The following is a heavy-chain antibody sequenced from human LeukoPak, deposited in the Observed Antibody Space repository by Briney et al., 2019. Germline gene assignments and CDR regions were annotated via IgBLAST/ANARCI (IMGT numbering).Heavy chain of an antibody. CDR3: ASAFGYYYSMDV. V-gene: IGHV4-4*02. CDR2: IYNSGSI. Sequence: SETLSLTCAVSGGSISRRTNWWSWVRQPPGKGLGWIGYIYNSGSINYNPSLKSRVTISVDTSKNQFSLKVSSVTAADTAVYYCASAFGYYYSMDVWGKGTTVTVSS. D-gene: IGHD2/OR15-2a*01. CDR1: GGSISRRTNW. J-gene: IGHJ6*03.